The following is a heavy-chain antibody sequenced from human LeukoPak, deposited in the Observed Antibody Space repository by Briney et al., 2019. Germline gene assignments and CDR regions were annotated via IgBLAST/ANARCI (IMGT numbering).Heavy chain of an antibody. D-gene: IGHD2-15*01. CDR3: ASQLNSVVAAFEYFQH. J-gene: IGHJ1*01. CDR1: GGTFSSYA. CDR2: IIPIFGTA. Sequence: SVKVSCKASGGTFSSYAISWVRQAPGQGLKWMGGIIPIFGTANYAQKFQGRVTITADESTSTAYMELSSLRSEDTAVYYCASQLNSVVAAFEYFQHWGQGTLVTVSS. V-gene: IGHV1-69*01.